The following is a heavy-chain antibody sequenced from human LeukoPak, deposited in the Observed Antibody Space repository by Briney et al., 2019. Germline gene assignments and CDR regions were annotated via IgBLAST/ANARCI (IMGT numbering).Heavy chain of an antibody. D-gene: IGHD5-12*01. CDR1: GFPLSSNY. CDR2: IYSGGST. Sequence: PGGSLRLSCAASGFPLSSNYMSWVRQAPGKGLEWVSVIYSGGSTYYADSVKGRFTISRDNSKNTLYLQMNSLRAEDKAVYYCARVGGYKYYFDYWGQGTLVTVSS. CDR3: ARVGGYKYYFDY. V-gene: IGHV3-53*01. J-gene: IGHJ4*02.